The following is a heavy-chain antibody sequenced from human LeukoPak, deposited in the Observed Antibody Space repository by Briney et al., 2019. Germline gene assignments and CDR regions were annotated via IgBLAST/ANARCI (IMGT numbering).Heavy chain of an antibody. D-gene: IGHD4-17*01. J-gene: IGHJ4*02. CDR3: ARDYGDLDY. CDR2: ISSSSSYI. Sequence: KTGGSLTLSCAASGFTFSSYSMNWVRQAPGKELEWVSSISSSSSYIYYADSVKGRFTISRDNAKNSLYLQMNSLRAEDTAVYYCARDYGDLDYWGQGTLVTVSS. V-gene: IGHV3-21*01. CDR1: GFTFSSYS.